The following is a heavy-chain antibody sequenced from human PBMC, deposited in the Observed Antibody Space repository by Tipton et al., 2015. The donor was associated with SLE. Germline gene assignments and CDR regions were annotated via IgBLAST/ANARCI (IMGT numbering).Heavy chain of an antibody. CDR3: AKFEKTTDFYLDS. Sequence: SLRLSCATSGFTISSYALSWVRRAPGKGLEWVSAISGGGGSTYYADFMKGRFSISIDKSKKTLLLQMNSLSVDDTATYYCAKFEKTTDFYLDSWGQGTLVSVSS. CDR1: GFTISSYA. CDR2: ISGGGGST. D-gene: IGHD1/OR15-1a*01. J-gene: IGHJ4*02. V-gene: IGHV3-23*01.